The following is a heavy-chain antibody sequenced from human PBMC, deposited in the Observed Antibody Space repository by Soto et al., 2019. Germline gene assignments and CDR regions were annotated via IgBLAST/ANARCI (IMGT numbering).Heavy chain of an antibody. CDR3: AGDNEHCTDACNRCAFDI. J-gene: IGHJ3*02. D-gene: IGHD2-2*01. CDR1: GFTFSEYS. V-gene: IGHV3-21*01. CDR2: IANGDNHI. Sequence: EVQVVESGGGLVKPGGSLRLSCAASGFTFSEYSFLWVRQAPGKGLEWLSFIANGDNHIFYSDSVKGRFTISRDNAKNSVYLQMNSLRADDSAVYYWAGDNEHCTDACNRCAFDIWGQGTMVTVSS.